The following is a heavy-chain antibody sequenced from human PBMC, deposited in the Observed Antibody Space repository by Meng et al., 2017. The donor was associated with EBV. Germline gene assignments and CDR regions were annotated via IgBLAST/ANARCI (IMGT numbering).Heavy chain of an antibody. CDR2: MNPTRGNT. CDR1: GDPSTSYD. D-gene: IGHD3-22*01. Sequence: LGGSGWRGKSAGARARVPGKVSGDPSTSYDVNWVEQAHGKGLEWMGWMNPTRGNTGYEQKFQGRVTMTRNTSISTAYMELSSLRSEDTAVYYCARGPYYYDSSGYYYGEFDPWGQGTLVTVSS. CDR3: ARGPYYYDSSGYYYGEFDP. V-gene: IGHV1-8*01. J-gene: IGHJ5*02.